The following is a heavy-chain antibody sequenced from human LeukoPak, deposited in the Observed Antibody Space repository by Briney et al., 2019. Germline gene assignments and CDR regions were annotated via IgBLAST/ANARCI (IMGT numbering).Heavy chain of an antibody. D-gene: IGHD5-18*01. CDR1: GFTFGSHA. Sequence: PGGSLRLSCEASGFTFGSHAMYWVRQAPGKGLEWVAGTFGSGGSPHYADSVKDRFTISRDNSRNTVYLQINSLRADDTAVYYCGKTTVGYSSGQKPAWPADYWGQGTLVTVSS. J-gene: IGHJ4*02. CDR2: TFGSGGSP. CDR3: GKTTVGYSSGQKPAWPADY. V-gene: IGHV3-23*01.